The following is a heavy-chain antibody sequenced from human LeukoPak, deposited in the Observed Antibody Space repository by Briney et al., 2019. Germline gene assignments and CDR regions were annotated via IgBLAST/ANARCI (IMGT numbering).Heavy chain of an antibody. CDR3: ARSYHDILTGFRNAEYFQH. V-gene: IGHV3-48*03. D-gene: IGHD3-9*01. CDR1: GFTFSSYE. J-gene: IGHJ1*01. Sequence: GGSLRLSCAASGFTFSSYEMNWVRQAPGKGLEWVSYMTSSGSTIYYADSVKGRFTISRDNAKNSLYLQMNSLRAEDTAVYDCARSYHDILTGFRNAEYFQHWGQGTLVTVSS. CDR2: MTSSGSTI.